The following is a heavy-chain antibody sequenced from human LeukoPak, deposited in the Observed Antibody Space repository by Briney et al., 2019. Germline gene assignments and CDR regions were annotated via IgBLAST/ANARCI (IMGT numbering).Heavy chain of an antibody. J-gene: IGHJ3*02. V-gene: IGHV4-34*01. CDR3: ARHALPLGRNAFDI. Sequence: PSETLSLTCAVYGGSFSGYYWSWIRQPPGKGLEWIGEINHSGSTNYNPSLKSRVTISVDTSKNQFSLKLSSVTAADTAVYYCARHALPLGRNAFDIWGQGTMVTVSS. D-gene: IGHD3-10*01. CDR1: GGSFSGYY. CDR2: INHSGST.